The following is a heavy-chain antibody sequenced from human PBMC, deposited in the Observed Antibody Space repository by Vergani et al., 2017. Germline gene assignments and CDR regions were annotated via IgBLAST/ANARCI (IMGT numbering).Heavy chain of an antibody. D-gene: IGHD3-22*01. J-gene: IGHJ4*02. CDR2: ISWNRGKI. CDR3: ANWAGYESSGYWQGPFDY. CDR1: GFVFDEYA. V-gene: IGHV3-9*01. Sequence: EVQLVTSGGGLVQPGGSLRLSCAASGFVFDEYALHWVRQSPGKGLEWVSGISWNRGKIAYADSVKGRFTISRDTAKKSLYLQMNSLRAEDTAVYYCANWAGYESSGYWQGPFDYWGQGTLVTVSS.